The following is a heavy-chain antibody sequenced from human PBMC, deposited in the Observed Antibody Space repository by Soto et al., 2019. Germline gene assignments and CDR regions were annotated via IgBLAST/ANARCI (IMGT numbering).Heavy chain of an antibody. J-gene: IGHJ4*02. CDR1: GGSISSDNW. V-gene: IGHV4-4*02. Sequence: QVRLQESGPGLVKPSGTLSLTCAFSGGSISSDNWWTWVRQPPGKGLEWIGEMYYSGGTNYSPSLQSRVTMSVDESKNQFSLKLTSVTAADTALYYCARASAASLLRGAIINWGQGTLVTVSS. D-gene: IGHD3-10*01. CDR2: MYYSGGT. CDR3: ARASAASLLRGAIIN.